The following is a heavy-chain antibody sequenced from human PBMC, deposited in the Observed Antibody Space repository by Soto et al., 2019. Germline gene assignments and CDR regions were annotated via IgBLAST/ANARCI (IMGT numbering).Heavy chain of an antibody. CDR2: INAGNGNT. D-gene: IGHD3-10*02. CDR1: GYTFNSHA. J-gene: IGHJ5*02. Sequence: QVQFMQSGAEVKKPGASVKVSCKASGYTFNSHAIHWVRQAPGQRPEWLGWINAGNGNTYYSEKFEGRVTFTRDTAATTVNMELTSLTSEETAIYYCGRDQSGIGYYVDWFDPWGQGTLVTVSS. V-gene: IGHV1-3*01. CDR3: GRDQSGIGYYVDWFDP.